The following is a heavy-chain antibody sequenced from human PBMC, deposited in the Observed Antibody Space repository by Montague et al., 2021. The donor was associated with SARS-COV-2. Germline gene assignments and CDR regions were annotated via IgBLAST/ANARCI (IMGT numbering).Heavy chain of an antibody. J-gene: IGHJ6*03. CDR3: AGLGDGVVPSPILGVGPYYSYYYMDV. V-gene: IGHV4-34*01. D-gene: IGHD3-10*01. CDR1: GGSFSTYS. CDR2: IHHGGST. Sequence: SETLSLTCAVHGGSFSTYSWNWIRQPPGKGLEWIGEIHHGGSTNYNSSPKSRVTISADTSKNQFSLKLTSVAAADTAAYYCAGLGDGVVPSPILGVGPYYSYYYMDVWGQGTTVTVSS.